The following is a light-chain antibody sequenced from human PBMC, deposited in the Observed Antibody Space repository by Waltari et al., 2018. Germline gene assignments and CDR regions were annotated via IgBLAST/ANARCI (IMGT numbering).Light chain of an antibody. CDR1: SSDVGGYNL. CDR2: DVS. V-gene: IGLV2-11*01. Sequence: QSALTQPRSVSGSPGPSVTISCSGTSSDVGGYNLVSWYHQHPGKAPKLMIYDVSRWPSGVPDRFSGSKSGNTASLTISGLQAEDEADYYCAAWDDSLRAVVFGGGTKVTVL. CDR3: AAWDDSLRAVV. J-gene: IGLJ2*01.